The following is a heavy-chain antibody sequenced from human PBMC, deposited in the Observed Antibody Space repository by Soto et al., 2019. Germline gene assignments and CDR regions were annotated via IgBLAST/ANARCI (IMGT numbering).Heavy chain of an antibody. CDR2: IIPIFGTA. Sequence: QVQLVQSGAEVKKPGSSVKVSCKASGGTFSSYAISWVRQAPGQGLEWMGGIIPIFGTANYAQKFQGRVRITADEXXSXAXXELSSLRSEDTAVYYCARPTRYYYDSSGQSAWFDPWGQGTLVTVSS. CDR3: ARPTRYYYDSSGQSAWFDP. J-gene: IGHJ5*02. V-gene: IGHV1-69*12. CDR1: GGTFSSYA. D-gene: IGHD3-22*01.